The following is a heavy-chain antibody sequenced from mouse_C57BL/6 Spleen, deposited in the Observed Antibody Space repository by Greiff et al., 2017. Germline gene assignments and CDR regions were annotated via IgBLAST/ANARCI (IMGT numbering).Heavy chain of an antibody. CDR3: ARDYYGSSFDY. Sequence: DVKLQESGPGLVKPSQSLSLTCSVTGYSITSGYYWNWIRQFPGNKLEWMGYISYDGSNNYNPSLKNRISITRDTPKNQFFLKLNSVTTEDTATYYCARDYYGSSFDYWGQGTTLTVSS. CDR1: GYSITSGYY. V-gene: IGHV3-6*01. J-gene: IGHJ2*01. D-gene: IGHD1-1*01. CDR2: ISYDGSN.